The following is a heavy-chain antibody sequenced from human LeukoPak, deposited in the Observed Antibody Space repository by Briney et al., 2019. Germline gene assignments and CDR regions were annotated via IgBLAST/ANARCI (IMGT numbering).Heavy chain of an antibody. CDR3: ARQLRRPPPGSCSSTSCYTPIGY. CDR2: INPNSGGT. D-gene: IGHD2-2*02. CDR1: GYTLTGYY. V-gene: IGHV1-2*02. Sequence: ASVKVSCKASGYTLTGYYMHWVRQAPGQGLEWMGWINPNSGGTNYAQKFQGRVTTTRDTSISTAYMELSRLRSDDTAVYYCARQLRRPPPGSCSSTSCYTPIGYWGQGTLVTVSS. J-gene: IGHJ4*02.